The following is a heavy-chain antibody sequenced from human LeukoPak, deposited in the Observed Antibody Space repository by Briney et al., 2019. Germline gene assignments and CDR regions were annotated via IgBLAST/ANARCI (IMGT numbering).Heavy chain of an antibody. V-gene: IGHV1-69*04. CDR2: IIPILSIA. CDR1: GGTFSSYA. CDR3: ARDAVTMAEYGMDV. Sequence: SVKVSCKASGGTFSSYAISWVRQAPGQGLEWMGRIIPILSIANYAQKFQGRVTITADKSTSTAYMELSSLRSEDTAVYYCARDAVTMAEYGMDVWGQGTTVTVSS. D-gene: IGHD3-10*01. J-gene: IGHJ6*02.